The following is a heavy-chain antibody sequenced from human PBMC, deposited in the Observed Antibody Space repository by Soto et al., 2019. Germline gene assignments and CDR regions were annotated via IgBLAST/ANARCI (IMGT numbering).Heavy chain of an antibody. J-gene: IGHJ6*02. CDR3: ARSSSWYTYGMDG. CDR1: GGSISSYY. V-gene: IGHV4-59*12. Sequence: PSETLSLTCTVSGGSISSYYWSWIRQPPGKGLEWIGYIYYSGSTNYNPSLKSRVTISVDTSKNQFSLKLSSVTAADTAVYYCARSSSWYTYGMDGWGQGTTVTVSS. CDR2: IYYSGST. D-gene: IGHD6-13*01.